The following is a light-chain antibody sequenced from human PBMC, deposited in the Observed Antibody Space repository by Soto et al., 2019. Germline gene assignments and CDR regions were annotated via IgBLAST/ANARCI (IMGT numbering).Light chain of an antibody. J-gene: IGKJ4*01. Sequence: EIVLTQSPGTLSLSPGERATLSCRASQGVSRYVAWYQQKPGQVPRLLIYAASRRATGTPDRFSGSGSGTDFTLTISRLEPEDFAVYHCQQHDSSPLTFVGGTKVEIK. CDR2: AAS. CDR1: QGVSRY. CDR3: QQHDSSPLT. V-gene: IGKV3-20*01.